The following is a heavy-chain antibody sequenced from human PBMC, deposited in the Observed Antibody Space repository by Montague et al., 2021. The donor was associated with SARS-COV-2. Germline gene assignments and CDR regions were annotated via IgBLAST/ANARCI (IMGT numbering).Heavy chain of an antibody. CDR3: ARDRGGYEPIFFDF. D-gene: IGHD5-12*01. V-gene: IGHV3-48*03. Sequence: SLRLSCAASGFTFSSYEMNWVRQVPGKGLEWVSFISVGSGPIFYADSVKGRLTISRDDAKSSLYLQMNSLRAEDTAFYYCARDRGGYEPIFFDFWGQGALVTVSS. J-gene: IGHJ4*02. CDR1: GFTFSSYE. CDR2: ISVGSGPI.